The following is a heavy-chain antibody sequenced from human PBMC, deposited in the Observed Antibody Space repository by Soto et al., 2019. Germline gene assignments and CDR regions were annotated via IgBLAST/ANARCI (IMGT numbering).Heavy chain of an antibody. V-gene: IGHV4-59*08. CDR2: IYYSGST. CDR3: ARRSRIAALDWFDP. Sequence: SETLSLTCTVSVVSISSYYWSWIPQPPGKGLEWIGYIYYSGSTNYNPSLKSRVTISVDTSKNQFSLKLSSVTAADTAVYYCARRSRIAALDWFDPWGQGTLVTVSS. CDR1: VVSISSYY. D-gene: IGHD6-6*01. J-gene: IGHJ5*02.